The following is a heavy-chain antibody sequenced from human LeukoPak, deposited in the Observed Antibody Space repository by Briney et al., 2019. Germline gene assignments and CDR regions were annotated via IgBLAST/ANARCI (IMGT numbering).Heavy chain of an antibody. CDR1: GYTFTGYY. V-gene: IGHV1-2*02. D-gene: IGHD6-19*01. CDR2: INPNSGGT. Sequence: ASVKVSCKASGYTFTGYYMHWVRQAPGQGLEWMGWINPNSGGTNYAQKFQGRVTMTRDTSISTAYMELSRLRSDDTAVYYCAREGGIVVAGTWGRNSYYMDVWGKGTTVTVSS. J-gene: IGHJ6*03. CDR3: AREGGIVVAGTWGRNSYYMDV.